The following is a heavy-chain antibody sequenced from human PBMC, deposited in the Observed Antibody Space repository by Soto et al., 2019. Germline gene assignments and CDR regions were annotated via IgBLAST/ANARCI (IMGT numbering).Heavy chain of an antibody. Sequence: GSLRLSCAASGFTFSNYWMSWVRQAPGKGLEWVARIKPDGSRRDYADSVKGRFTISRDNAKNSLYVQMNSLRLEDTAVYYCARDYIWGQGALVTVSS. V-gene: IGHV3-7*01. D-gene: IGHD3-10*01. CDR1: GFTFSNYW. CDR3: ARDYI. J-gene: IGHJ4*02. CDR2: IKPDGSRR.